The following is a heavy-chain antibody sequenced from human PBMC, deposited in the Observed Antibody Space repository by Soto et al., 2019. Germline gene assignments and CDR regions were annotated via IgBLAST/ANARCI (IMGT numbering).Heavy chain of an antibody. CDR2: IKQDGSDT. D-gene: IGHD2-8*01. J-gene: IGHJ5*02. V-gene: IGHV3-7*01. CDR3: ARGRSNQYESSPPPKFDP. Sequence: GESLKISCAASGFTFSSYWMSWVRQAPGKGLEWVANIKQDGSDTYYLDSVKGRFTISRENAKNSVYLQMNSLRAGDTAVYYCARGRSNQYESSPPPKFDPWGRGTLVTVSS. CDR1: GFTFSSYW.